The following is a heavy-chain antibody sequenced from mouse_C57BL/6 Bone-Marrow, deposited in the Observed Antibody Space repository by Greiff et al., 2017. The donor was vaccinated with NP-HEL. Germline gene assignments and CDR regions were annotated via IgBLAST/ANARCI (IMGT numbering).Heavy chain of an antibody. D-gene: IGHD2-4*01. Sequence: VQLKESGEGLVKPGGSLKLSCAASGFTFSSYAMSWVRQTPEKRLEWVAYISSGGDYIYYADTVKGRFTISRDNARNTLYLQMSSLKSEDTAMYYCTRVGLRRGYFDVWGTGTTVTVSS. CDR3: TRVGLRRGYFDV. J-gene: IGHJ1*03. CDR1: GFTFSSYA. V-gene: IGHV5-9-1*02. CDR2: ISSGGDYI.